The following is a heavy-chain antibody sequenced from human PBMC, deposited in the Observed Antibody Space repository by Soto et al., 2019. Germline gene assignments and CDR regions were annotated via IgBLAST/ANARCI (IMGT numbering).Heavy chain of an antibody. CDR1: GFTFDDFA. Sequence: EAQLVESGGGLVQPGRSLRLSCAASGFTFDDFAMHWVRQAPGKGLEGGSGIIWSGGSRGYSDSVKGRFTISRDNAKNSLSLQMNSLRVEDTALFYCVKANDQQLVEGGPFDMWGQGTMVTVSS. D-gene: IGHD6-13*01. CDR2: IIWSGGSR. V-gene: IGHV3-9*01. CDR3: VKANDQQLVEGGPFDM. J-gene: IGHJ3*02.